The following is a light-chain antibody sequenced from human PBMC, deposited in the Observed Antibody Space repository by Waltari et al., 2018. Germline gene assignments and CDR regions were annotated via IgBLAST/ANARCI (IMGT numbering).Light chain of an antibody. V-gene: IGLV2-14*03. J-gene: IGLJ2*01. CDR3: SSYRSSSGHEL. CDR1: SSDVGGYNY. Sequence: SALTQPASVSGSPGQSITISCTGTSSDVGGYNYVSWYQQHSGKAPKPMIYDVSNRPSGVSIHVSGSKSGNTASQTISVLQAVHDALYYCSSYRSSSGHELLGGGT. CDR2: DVS.